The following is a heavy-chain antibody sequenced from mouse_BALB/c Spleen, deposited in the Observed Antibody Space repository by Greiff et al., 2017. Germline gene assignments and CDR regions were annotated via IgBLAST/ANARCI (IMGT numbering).Heavy chain of an antibody. V-gene: IGHV2-3*01. D-gene: IGHD2-4*01. Sequence: VKLVESGPGLVAPSQSLSITCTVSGFSFTSYGVSWVRQPTGKGLEWLGVIRGDGSTNYHSALITRLSISKDNSKSHVFLKLNSMQTADTATYYCDKEGLRGAMDYWGQGTSVTVSS. CDR2: IRGDGST. CDR1: GFSFTSYG. CDR3: DKEGLRGAMDY. J-gene: IGHJ4*01.